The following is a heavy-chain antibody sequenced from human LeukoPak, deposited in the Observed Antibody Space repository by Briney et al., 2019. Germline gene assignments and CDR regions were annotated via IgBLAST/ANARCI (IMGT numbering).Heavy chain of an antibody. D-gene: IGHD6-19*01. Sequence: PGGSLRLSCAASGFTFSDYYMSWIRQAPGKGLEWVSGISWNGGSTAYADSLKGRFTISRDNAKNSLYLQMNSLRAEDAALYYCARVGTGYSSGWYRDYWGQGTLVTVSS. J-gene: IGHJ4*02. V-gene: IGHV3-20*04. CDR2: ISWNGGST. CDR3: ARVGTGYSSGWYRDY. CDR1: GFTFSDYY.